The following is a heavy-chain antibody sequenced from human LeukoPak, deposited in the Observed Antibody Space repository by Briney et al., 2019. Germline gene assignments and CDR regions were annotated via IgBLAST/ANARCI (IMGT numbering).Heavy chain of an antibody. Sequence: PGGSLRLSCAASGFTFSSYAMSWVRQAPGKGLEWVSAISGSGGSTYYADSVKGRFTISRDNSKNTLYLQMNSLRAEDTAVYYCAKVSSGWYRGFDYWGQRTLVTVSS. CDR2: ISGSGGST. CDR3: AKVSSGWYRGFDY. J-gene: IGHJ4*02. CDR1: GFTFSSYA. V-gene: IGHV3-23*01. D-gene: IGHD6-19*01.